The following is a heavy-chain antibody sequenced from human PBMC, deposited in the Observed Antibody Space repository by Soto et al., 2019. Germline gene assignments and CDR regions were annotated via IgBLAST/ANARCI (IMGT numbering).Heavy chain of an antibody. V-gene: IGHV4-4*02. CDR1: GGSITSANW. CDR3: ARVLRGWFDP. J-gene: IGHJ5*02. Sequence: LSLTCAVSGGSITSANWWTWVRQPPGGGLEWIGEISHSGITNYKASLKSRVTMSVDKTKNDVSLKLTSVTAADTAVYYCARVLRGWFDPWGQGTPVTVSS. CDR2: ISHSGIT.